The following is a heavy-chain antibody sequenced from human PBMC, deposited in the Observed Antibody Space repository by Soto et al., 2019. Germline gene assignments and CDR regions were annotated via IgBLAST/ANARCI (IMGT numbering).Heavy chain of an antibody. CDR3: ARDWDHYYGSGSYYNRAYGP. D-gene: IGHD3-10*01. J-gene: IGHJ6*02. CDR1: GFTFSSYS. V-gene: IGHV3-21*01. CDR2: ISSSSSYI. Sequence: GGSLRLSCAASGFTFSSYSMNWVRQAPGKGLEWVSSISSSSSYIYYADSVKGRFTISRDNAKNSLYLQMNSLRAEDTAVYYCARDWDHYYGSGSYYNRAYGPWGQGTTVTVSS.